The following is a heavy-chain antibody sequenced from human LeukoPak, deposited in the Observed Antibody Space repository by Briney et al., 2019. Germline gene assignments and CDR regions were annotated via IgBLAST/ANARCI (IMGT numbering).Heavy chain of an antibody. Sequence: PEGSLRLSCAASGFTFSSYDMHWVRQATGKGLEWVSAIGTAGDTYYPGSVKGRFTISRENAKNSLYLQMNSLRAGDTAVYYCARGSGWYEAFDIWGQGTMVTVSS. V-gene: IGHV3-13*01. J-gene: IGHJ3*02. D-gene: IGHD6-19*01. CDR3: ARGSGWYEAFDI. CDR1: GFTFSSYD. CDR2: IGTAGDT.